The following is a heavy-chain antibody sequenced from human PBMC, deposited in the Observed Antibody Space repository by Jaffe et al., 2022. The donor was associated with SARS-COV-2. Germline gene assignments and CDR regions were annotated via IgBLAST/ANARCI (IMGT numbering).Heavy chain of an antibody. CDR2: IIPILGIA. CDR3: ARDTAPMHYYGSGSYYYGMDV. CDR1: GGTFSSYT. D-gene: IGHD3-10*01. J-gene: IGHJ6*02. Sequence: QVQLVQSGAEVKKPGSSVKVSCKASGGTFSSYTISWVRQAPGQGLEWMGRIIPILGIANYAQKFQGRVTITADKSTSTAYMELSSLRSEDTAVYYCARDTAPMHYYGSGSYYYGMDVWGQGTTVTVSS. V-gene: IGHV1-69*08.